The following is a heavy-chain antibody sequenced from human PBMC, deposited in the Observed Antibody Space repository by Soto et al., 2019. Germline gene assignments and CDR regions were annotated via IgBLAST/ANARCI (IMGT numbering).Heavy chain of an antibody. CDR1: GGSINSYF. J-gene: IGHJ4*02. CDR3: ARHSSDYGDYDIDY. CDR2: IYSRGAP. D-gene: IGHD4-17*01. Sequence: SETLSLTCTVSGGSINSYFWSWIREPPGKGLEWIGYIYSRGAPNYNPSLRSRVTISVDTSKNQFSLNLSSVTAADTAVYYCARHSSDYGDYDIDYWGQGTLVTVSS. V-gene: IGHV4-59*08.